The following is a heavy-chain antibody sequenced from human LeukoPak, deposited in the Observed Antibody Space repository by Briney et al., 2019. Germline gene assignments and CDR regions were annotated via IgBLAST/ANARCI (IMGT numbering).Heavy chain of an antibody. J-gene: IGHJ4*02. CDR2: IDGSGGTT. Sequence: PGGSLRLSCAASGFTFNSYVMSWVRQAPGKGLEWVSVIDGSGGTTYSADSVKGRFTISRDNSKNTLYLQMNSLRAEDTAVYYCAKDYPYYGSGSYNYWGQGTLVTVSS. V-gene: IGHV3-23*01. CDR3: AKDYPYYGSGSYNY. D-gene: IGHD3-10*01. CDR1: GFTFNSYV.